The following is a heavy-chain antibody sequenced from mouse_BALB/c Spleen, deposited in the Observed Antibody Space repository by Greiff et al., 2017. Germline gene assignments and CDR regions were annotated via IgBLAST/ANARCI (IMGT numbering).Heavy chain of an antibody. CDR3: ARSGYDAPYYAMDY. CDR1: GFTFSSFG. CDR2: ISSGSSTI. V-gene: IGHV5-17*02. D-gene: IGHD2-2*01. Sequence: EVQLQESGGGLVQPGGSRKLSCAASGFTFSSFGMHWVRQAPEKGLEWVAYISSGSSTIYYADTVKGRFTISRDNPKNTLFLQMTSLRSEDTAMYYCARSGYDAPYYAMDYWGQGTSVTVSS. J-gene: IGHJ4*01.